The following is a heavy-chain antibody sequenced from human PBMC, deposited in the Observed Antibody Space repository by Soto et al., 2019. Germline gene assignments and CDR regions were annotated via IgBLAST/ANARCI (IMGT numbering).Heavy chain of an antibody. V-gene: IGHV4-61*01. J-gene: IGHJ6*02. D-gene: IGHD3-10*01. CDR2: IYYSGST. Sequence: SETLSLTCTVSGGSVSSGSYYWSWIRQPPGKGLEWIGYIYYSGSTNYNPSLKSRVTISVDTSKNQFSLKLSSVTAADTAVYYCARVRRRGMARGVPVSYGMDVWGQGTTVTVSS. CDR3: ARVRRRGMARGVPVSYGMDV. CDR1: GGSVSSGSYY.